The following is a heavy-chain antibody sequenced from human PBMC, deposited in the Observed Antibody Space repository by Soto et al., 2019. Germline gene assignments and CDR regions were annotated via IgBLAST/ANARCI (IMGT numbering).Heavy chain of an antibody. CDR3: ARGYPLAVNPIGWFDP. V-gene: IGHV4-61*01. D-gene: IGHD2-21*01. J-gene: IGHJ5*02. CDR1: GDSVRSGSYY. Sequence: SETLSLTCTVSGDSVRSGSYYWNWIRQPPGKRLEWIGTIYYSGCTNYNPSHKSRVTISVDTSKNQFSLKLTSVTAADTAVYYCARGYPLAVNPIGWFDPWGQGTLVTVSS. CDR2: IYYSGCT.